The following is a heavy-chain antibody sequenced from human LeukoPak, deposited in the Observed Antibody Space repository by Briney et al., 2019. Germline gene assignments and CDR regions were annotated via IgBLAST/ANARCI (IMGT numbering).Heavy chain of an antibody. CDR3: ARGDEYTTSP. V-gene: IGHV3-7*05. J-gene: IGHJ4*02. CDR1: GFTFCTYA. Sequence: GGSLRLSCAASGFTFCTYAMSWVRQAPGKGLEWVANIKRDGGDKYYVDSVKGRFSISRDNAKNSLYLHMNSLRAEDTAVYYCARGDEYTTSPWGQGTLVTVSS. D-gene: IGHD2-2*02. CDR2: IKRDGGDK.